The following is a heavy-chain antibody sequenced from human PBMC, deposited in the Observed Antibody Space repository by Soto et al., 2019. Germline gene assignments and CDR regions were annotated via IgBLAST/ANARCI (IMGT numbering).Heavy chain of an antibody. CDR2: VNHRGST. V-gene: IGHV4-39*07. CDR3: ARDDIAASGTTPFVY. Sequence: SETLSLTCTVSGGSISSSSYYWGWIRQPPGKGLEWIASVNHRGSTYYSPSLQSRVTISVDTSNNQFSLKLTSVTAADTAMYYCARDDIAASGTTPFVYWGQGALVTVSS. D-gene: IGHD1-1*01. J-gene: IGHJ4*02. CDR1: GGSISSSSYY.